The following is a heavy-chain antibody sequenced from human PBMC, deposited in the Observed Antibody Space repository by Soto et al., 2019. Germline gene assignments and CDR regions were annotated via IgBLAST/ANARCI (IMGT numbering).Heavy chain of an antibody. D-gene: IGHD1-7*01. V-gene: IGHV3-64*01. J-gene: IGHJ4*02. CDR2: ISSNGGTT. CDR3: VRRVSGNYDY. CDR1: GFTFSSYD. Sequence: EVQLAESGGGMVQPGGSLRLSCVASGFTFSSYDMHWVRQAPGKGLEYVSSISSNGGTTYYGNSVKGRFTIPRDNSKNTLYLQMGSLRAEDMSVYYCVRRVSGNYDYWGQGTLVPVSS.